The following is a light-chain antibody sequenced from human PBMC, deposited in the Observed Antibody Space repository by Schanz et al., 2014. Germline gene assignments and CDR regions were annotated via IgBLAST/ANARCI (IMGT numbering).Light chain of an antibody. Sequence: DIVVTQSPATLSLSPGERATLSCRASQSVSSYLAWFQQKPGQAPRLLIYGASSRATGIPARFSGSGSGTEFTLTISSLEPEDFAVYYCQHYGTSPGTFGRGTKVEV. CDR3: QHYGTSPGT. J-gene: IGKJ1*01. CDR1: QSVSSY. V-gene: IGKV3-20*01. CDR2: GAS.